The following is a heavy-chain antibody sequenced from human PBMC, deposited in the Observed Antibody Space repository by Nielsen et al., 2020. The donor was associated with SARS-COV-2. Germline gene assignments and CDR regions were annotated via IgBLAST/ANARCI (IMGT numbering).Heavy chain of an antibody. CDR1: GFTFSSYA. J-gene: IGHJ5*02. Sequence: GGSLRLSCAASGFTFSSYAMSWVRQAPGKGLEWVSVISGSGGSTYYADSVKGRFTISRDNSKNTLDLQMNSLRAEDTAVYYCAKAAGYSSSWYLRWFDPWGQGTLVTVSS. D-gene: IGHD6-13*01. V-gene: IGHV3-23*01. CDR3: AKAAGYSSSWYLRWFDP. CDR2: ISGSGGST.